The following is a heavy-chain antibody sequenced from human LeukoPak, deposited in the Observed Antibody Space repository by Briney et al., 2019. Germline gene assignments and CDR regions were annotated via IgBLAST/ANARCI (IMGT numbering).Heavy chain of an antibody. CDR2: MNPNSGNT. CDR3: AGQQQLGDAFDI. CDR1: GYTFTSYG. J-gene: IGHJ3*02. Sequence: GASVKVSCKASGYTFTSYGINWVRQATGQGLEWMGWMNPNSGNTGYAQKFQGRVTMTRNTSISTAYMELSSLRSEDTAVYYCAGQQQLGDAFDIWGQGTMVTVSS. V-gene: IGHV1-8*02. D-gene: IGHD6-13*01.